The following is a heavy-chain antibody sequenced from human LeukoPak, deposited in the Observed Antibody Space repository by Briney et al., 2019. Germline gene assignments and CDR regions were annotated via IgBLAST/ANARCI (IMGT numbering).Heavy chain of an antibody. D-gene: IGHD3-9*01. CDR3: AKAAGLRYFDWLLDY. Sequence: GGSLRLSCAASGFTFSTYAMSWVRLAPGKGLEWVSTIGGSGGGTYYADSVKGRFTISRDTSRNTLYLQMFSLRAEDTAVYYCAKAAGLRYFDWLLDYWGQGTLVTVSS. V-gene: IGHV3-23*01. J-gene: IGHJ4*02. CDR2: IGGSGGGT. CDR1: GFTFSTYA.